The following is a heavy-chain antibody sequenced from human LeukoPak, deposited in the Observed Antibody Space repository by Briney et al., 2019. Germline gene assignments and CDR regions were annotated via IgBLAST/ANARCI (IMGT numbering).Heavy chain of an antibody. D-gene: IGHD2-21*02. CDR1: AATFTSYA. J-gene: IGHJ1*01. CDR2: IIPILGIA. Sequence: SVKLCCNASAATFTSYAISWVRHAPGQGHEWMGRIIPILGIANYAQKFQGRVTITADKATSTDYMELSSLRSEDTAVYYCARCTDCGGDCYSLYFQHWGQGTLVTVSS. V-gene: IGHV1-69*04. CDR3: ARCTDCGGDCYSLYFQH.